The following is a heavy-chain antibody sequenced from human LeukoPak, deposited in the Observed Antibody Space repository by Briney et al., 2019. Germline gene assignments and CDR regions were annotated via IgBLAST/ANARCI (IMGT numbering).Heavy chain of an antibody. CDR3: ARRRGSYYFDY. CDR1: GYSISSGYY. Sequence: SETLSLTXDVSGYSISSGYYWGWIRQPPGKGLEWIGSIHHSGSTDYNPSLKSRVTTSVDTSKNQFSLKLSSVTAADTAVYYCARRRGSYYFDYWGQGTLVTVSS. V-gene: IGHV4-38-2*01. D-gene: IGHD1-26*01. J-gene: IGHJ4*02. CDR2: IHHSGST.